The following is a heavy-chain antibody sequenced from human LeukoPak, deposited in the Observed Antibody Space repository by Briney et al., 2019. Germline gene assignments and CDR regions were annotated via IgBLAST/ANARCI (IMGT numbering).Heavy chain of an antibody. CDR2: INHSRST. CDR3: ARGLIDLTDDTAATQGLYYFDY. D-gene: IGHD2-15*01. V-gene: IGHV4-34*01. CDR1: GGSFSGYY. Sequence: PSETLSLTCAVYGGSFSGYYWSWIRQPPGKGLEWIGEINHSRSTNYNPSLKSRVTISVDTSKNQFSLKLSSVTAADTAVYYCARGLIDLTDDTAATQGLYYFDYWGQGTLVTVSS. J-gene: IGHJ4*02.